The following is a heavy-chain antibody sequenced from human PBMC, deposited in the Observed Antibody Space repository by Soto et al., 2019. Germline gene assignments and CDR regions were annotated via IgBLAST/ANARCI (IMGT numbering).Heavy chain of an antibody. Sequence: GASVKVSCKTSGYTFTNYHIHWVRQAPGQGLEWLGIINPSDGGTGYAQKFQGRVTMTRDTSTSTVYMDMSSLRSEDTAVYYCARVAHQSLDYWGLRTLVTVSS. D-gene: IGHD5-12*01. CDR2: INPSDGGT. CDR3: ARVAHQSLDY. V-gene: IGHV1-46*01. CDR1: GYTFTNYH. J-gene: IGHJ4*02.